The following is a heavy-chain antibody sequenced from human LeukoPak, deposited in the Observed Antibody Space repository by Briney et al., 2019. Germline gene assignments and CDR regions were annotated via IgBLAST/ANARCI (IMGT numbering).Heavy chain of an antibody. CDR1: GGSISSYY. J-gene: IGHJ6*02. CDR2: IYYSGST. Sequence: PSETLSLTCTVSGGSISSYYWSLIRQPPGKGLEWIGYIYYSGSTNYNPSLKSRVTISVDTSKNQFSLKLSSVTAADTAVYYCARHYDFWSGYGMDVWGQGTTVTVSS. V-gene: IGHV4-59*01. CDR3: ARHYDFWSGYGMDV. D-gene: IGHD3-3*01.